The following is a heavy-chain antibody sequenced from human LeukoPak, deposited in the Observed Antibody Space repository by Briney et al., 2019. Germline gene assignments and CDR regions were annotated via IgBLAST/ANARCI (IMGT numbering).Heavy chain of an antibody. J-gene: IGHJ6*03. Sequence: SETLSLTCTVSGGSISSYYWSWIRQPPGKGLEWIGYIYYSGSTNYNPSLKSRVTISVDTSKNQFSLKLSSVTAADTAVYYCARDRPDYDFWSGYTPYYYYMDVWGKGTTVTVSS. CDR3: ARDRPDYDFWSGYTPYYYYMDV. CDR2: IYYSGST. V-gene: IGHV4-59*01. CDR1: GGSISSYY. D-gene: IGHD3-3*01.